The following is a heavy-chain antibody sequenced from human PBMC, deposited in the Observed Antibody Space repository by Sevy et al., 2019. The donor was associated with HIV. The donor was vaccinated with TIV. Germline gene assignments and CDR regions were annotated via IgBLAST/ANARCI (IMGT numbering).Heavy chain of an antibody. V-gene: IGHV3-30*18. J-gene: IGHJ6*02. CDR1: GFTFSSYG. CDR2: ISYDGSNK. Sequence: GGSLRLSCAASGFTFSSYGMHWVRQAPGKGLEWVAVISYDGSNKYYADSVKGRFTISRDNSKNTLYLQINSLRAEDTAVYYCAKEMYCSSTSCYAGNYYGMDVWGQGTTVTVSS. D-gene: IGHD2-2*01. CDR3: AKEMYCSSTSCYAGNYYGMDV.